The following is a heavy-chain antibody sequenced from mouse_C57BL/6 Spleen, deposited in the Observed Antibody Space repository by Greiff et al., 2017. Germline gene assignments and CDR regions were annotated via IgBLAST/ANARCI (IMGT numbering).Heavy chain of an antibody. Sequence: VQLQQSGPELVKPGASVKISCKASGYAFSSSWMNWVKQRPGKGLEWIGRIYPGDGDTNYTGKFKGKATLTADKSSSTAYMQLSSLTSEDSAVYFCARCYYDYDSYAMDYWGQGTSVTVSS. V-gene: IGHV1-82*01. J-gene: IGHJ4*01. CDR1: GYAFSSSW. CDR3: ARCYYDYDSYAMDY. CDR2: IYPGDGDT. D-gene: IGHD2-4*01.